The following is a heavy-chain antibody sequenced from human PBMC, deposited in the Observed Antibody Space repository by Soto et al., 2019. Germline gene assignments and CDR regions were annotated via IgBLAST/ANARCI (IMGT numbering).Heavy chain of an antibody. CDR1: GYTFTGYY. Sequence: ASVTVSCKASGYTFTGYYMHWVRQAPGQGLEWMGWINPNSGGTNYAQKFQGWVTMTRDTSISTAYMELSRLRSDDTAVDYCARDIVVVVAATQHYYGMDVWGQGTTVTVSS. CDR3: ARDIVVVVAATQHYYGMDV. D-gene: IGHD2-15*01. CDR2: INPNSGGT. V-gene: IGHV1-2*04. J-gene: IGHJ6*02.